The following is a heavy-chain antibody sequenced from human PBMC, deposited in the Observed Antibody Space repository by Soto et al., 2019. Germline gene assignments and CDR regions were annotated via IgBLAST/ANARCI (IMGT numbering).Heavy chain of an antibody. Sequence: PGGSLRLSCTGSGFTFSDYYMTGIRQAPEKGLEWLSYISPSSAHTNYADSVKGRFTVSRDNAKNSLYLQMDSLRAEDPAVFYCARDYGIATRLPYGMDVWGQGTTVTVSS. CDR3: ARDYGIATRLPYGMDV. J-gene: IGHJ6*02. D-gene: IGHD6-6*01. V-gene: IGHV3-11*06. CDR1: GFTFSDYY. CDR2: ISPSSAHT.